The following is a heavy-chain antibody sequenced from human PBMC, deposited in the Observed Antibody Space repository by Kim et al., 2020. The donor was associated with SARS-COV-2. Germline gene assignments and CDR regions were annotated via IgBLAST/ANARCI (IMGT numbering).Heavy chain of an antibody. V-gene: IGHV3-11*05. CDR2: ISGSTWYT. Sequence: GGSLRLSCAASEFTFSDYYMSWFRQAPGKGLEWISDISGSTWYTNYADSVKGRFTVARDNAKNSLYLQMNSLRVEDTAVYYCARDHRDRDMVRGASNPYYYDYGVDASGQGTTVTVSS. J-gene: IGHJ6*02. CDR1: EFTFSDYY. CDR3: ARDHRDRDMVRGASNPYYYDYGVDA. D-gene: IGHD3-10*01.